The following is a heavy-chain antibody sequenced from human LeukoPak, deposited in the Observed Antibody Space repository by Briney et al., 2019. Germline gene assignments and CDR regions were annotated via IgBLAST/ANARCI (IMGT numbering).Heavy chain of an antibody. CDR3: ARAGNYFDTSGFHY. Sequence: GESLKISCKGSGYSFTSYWIGWVRQVPGKGLEWVGIIYPRDSDSRYSPSFQGQVTLSVDESISTATLQWSSLRASDTAMYYCARAGNYFDTSGFHYWGQGTLVTVAS. CDR1: GYSFTSYW. J-gene: IGHJ4*02. V-gene: IGHV5-51*01. CDR2: IYPRDSDS. D-gene: IGHD3-22*01.